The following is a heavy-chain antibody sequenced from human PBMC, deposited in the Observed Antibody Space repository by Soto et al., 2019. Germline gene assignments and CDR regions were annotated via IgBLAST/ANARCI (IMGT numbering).Heavy chain of an antibody. V-gene: IGHV1-2*02. CDR2: VNPNTGLT. CDR3: TTLRLDP. CDR1: GYTFTAFY. J-gene: IGHJ5*02. D-gene: IGHD6-25*01. Sequence: ASVKVSCKASGYTFTAFYMNWVRQAPGQGLEWMGWVNPNTGLTKYAQKFRDGVTMTRDTSINTAYMELSGLTSDDTAVYYCTTLRLDPWGQGTLVTV.